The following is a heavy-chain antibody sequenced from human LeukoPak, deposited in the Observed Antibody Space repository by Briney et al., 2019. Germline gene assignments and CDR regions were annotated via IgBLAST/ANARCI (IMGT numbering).Heavy chain of an antibody. J-gene: IGHJ4*02. V-gene: IGHV3-20*04. CDR2: INCNGGST. CDR3: ARGGVYSGSYRVGFDY. Sequence: PGGSLRLSCAASGFTFDDYGMSWVRQAPGKGLEWVSGINCNGGSTGYADSVKGRFTISRDNAKNSLYLQMNSLRAEDTALYYCARGGVYSGSYRVGFDYWGQGTLVTASS. CDR1: GFTFDDYG. D-gene: IGHD1-26*01.